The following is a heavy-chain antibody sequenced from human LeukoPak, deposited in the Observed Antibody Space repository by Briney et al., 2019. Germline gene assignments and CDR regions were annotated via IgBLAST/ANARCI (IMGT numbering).Heavy chain of an antibody. V-gene: IGHV1-2*02. CDR2: INPKNGVT. Sequence: ASVKVSCKASGYTFIDFYMHWVRQAPGQGLEWMGWINPKNGVTKYAQKFQGSVTMTRDTSITTAYMELSSLGSDDTGVYYCARIGLDTAMVKYWGQGTLVTVSS. D-gene: IGHD5-18*01. CDR3: ARIGLDTAMVKY. J-gene: IGHJ4*02. CDR1: GYTFIDFY.